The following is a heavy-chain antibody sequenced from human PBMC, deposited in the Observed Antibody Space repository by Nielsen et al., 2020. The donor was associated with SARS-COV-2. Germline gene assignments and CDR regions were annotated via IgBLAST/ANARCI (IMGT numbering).Heavy chain of an antibody. J-gene: IGHJ6*03. CDR3: ARGLDCSSTSCYTHYYYYYYMDV. D-gene: IGHD2-2*01. CDR1: GGSFSGYY. Sequence: GSLRLSCAVYGGSFSGYYWSWIRQPPGKGLEWIGEINHSGSTNYNPSLKSRVTISVDTSKNQFSLKLSSVTAADTAVYYCARGLDCSSTSCYTHYYYYYYMDVWGKGTTVTVSS. V-gene: IGHV4-34*01. CDR2: INHSGST.